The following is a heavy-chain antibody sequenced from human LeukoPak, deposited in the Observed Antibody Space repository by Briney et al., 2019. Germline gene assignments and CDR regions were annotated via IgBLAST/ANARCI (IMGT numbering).Heavy chain of an antibody. J-gene: IGHJ4*02. CDR2: ISNSSRYI. CDR1: GFTFSTYS. CDR3: ARDGDSSGYYRHFDY. D-gene: IGHD3-22*01. V-gene: IGHV3-21*01. Sequence: GGSLRLSCAASGFTFSTYSINWVRQAPGKGLEWVSSISNSSRYIYYADSVKGRFTISRDNAENSLYLQMNSLRAEDTAVYYCARDGDSSGYYRHFDYWGQGTLVTVSS.